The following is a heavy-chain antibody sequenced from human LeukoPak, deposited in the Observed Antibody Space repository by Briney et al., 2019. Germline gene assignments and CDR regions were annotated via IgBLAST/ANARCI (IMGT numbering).Heavy chain of an antibody. CDR1: GDSVSSNSAA. CDR2: TYYRSKWYN. CDR3: AREEGSSWYYYYYYMDV. V-gene: IGHV6-1*01. J-gene: IGHJ6*03. D-gene: IGHD6-13*01. Sequence: SQTLSLTCAISGDSVSSNSAAWNWIRQSPSRGLEWLGRTYYRSKWYNDYAVSVKSRITINPDTSKNQFSLQLNSVTPEDTAVYYCAREEGSSWYYYYYYMDVWGKGTTVTVSS.